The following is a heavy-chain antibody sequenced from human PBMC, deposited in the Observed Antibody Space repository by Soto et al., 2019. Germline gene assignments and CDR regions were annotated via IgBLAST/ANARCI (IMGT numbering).Heavy chain of an antibody. D-gene: IGHD6-19*01. J-gene: IGHJ4*02. CDR3: AREISVAGGHFDY. V-gene: IGHV3-48*02. CDR1: GFTFSGYG. Sequence: EVQLVESGGGLVQPGGSLRLSCTASGFTFSGYGMNWVRQAPGKGLEWVSSISSSSSTIYYADSVRGRFTVSRDNAKNSLYLQMNSLRDEDTAVYYCAREISVAGGHFDYWGQGTPVTVSS. CDR2: ISSSSSTI.